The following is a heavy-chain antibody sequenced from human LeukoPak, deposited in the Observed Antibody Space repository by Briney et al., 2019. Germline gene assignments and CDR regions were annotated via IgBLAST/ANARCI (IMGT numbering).Heavy chain of an antibody. CDR2: IRSKAYGGTT. CDR3: TRVSFHVWGSYRHDY. Sequence: GGSLRLSCTASGFTFGDYAMSWVRQAPGKGLEWVGFIRSKAYGGTTEYAASMKGRFTISRDDSKSIAYLQMNSLKTEDTAVYYCTRVSFHVWGSYRHDYWGQGTLVTVSS. V-gene: IGHV3-49*04. D-gene: IGHD3-16*02. CDR1: GFTFGDYA. J-gene: IGHJ4*02.